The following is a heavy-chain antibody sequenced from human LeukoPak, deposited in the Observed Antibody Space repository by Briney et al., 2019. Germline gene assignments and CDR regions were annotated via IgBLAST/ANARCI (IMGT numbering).Heavy chain of an antibody. D-gene: IGHD3-16*02. J-gene: IGHJ4*02. Sequence: PSETLSLTCTVSGGSISSYYWSWIRQPPGKGLEWLGYIYYSGSTNYNPSLKSRVTISVDTSKNQFSLKLSSVTAADTAVYYCASSLISRLDYWGQGTLVTVSS. CDR2: IYYSGST. CDR1: GGSISSYY. V-gene: IGHV4-59*01. CDR3: ASSLISRLDY.